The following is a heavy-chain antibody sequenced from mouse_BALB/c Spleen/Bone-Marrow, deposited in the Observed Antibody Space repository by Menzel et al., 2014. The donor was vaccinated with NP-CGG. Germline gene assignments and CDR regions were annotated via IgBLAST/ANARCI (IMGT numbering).Heavy chain of an antibody. CDR2: ISSGGSYT. CDR3: ARHSGSTSYYYTMYY. D-gene: IGHD1-1*01. CDR1: GFTFSSFA. J-gene: IGHJ4*01. Sequence: EMQGVGSGGGFVKTGGSLKLSCAASGFTFSSFAMSWVRQTPEKRLEWVATISSGGSYTYYPDSVKGRFTISRDNAKNTLYLQMSSLRAEDTAMYYCARHSGSTSYYYTMYYGGQGPS. V-gene: IGHV5-9-3*01.